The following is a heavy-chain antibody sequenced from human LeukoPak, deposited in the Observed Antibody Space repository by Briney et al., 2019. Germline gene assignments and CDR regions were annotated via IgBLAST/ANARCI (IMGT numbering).Heavy chain of an antibody. CDR3: TRDFFGIDY. Sequence: RLSGASSGFTFTRYWMHWVRQAPGKGLVWVAYISSDGTGTNYADSVKGRFTISRDNAKNTVYLQINSLRAEDTAVYYCTRDFFGIDYWGQGTLVTVSS. J-gene: IGHJ4*02. CDR2: ISSDGTGT. V-gene: IGHV3-74*01. CDR1: GFTFTRYW. D-gene: IGHD3-3*01.